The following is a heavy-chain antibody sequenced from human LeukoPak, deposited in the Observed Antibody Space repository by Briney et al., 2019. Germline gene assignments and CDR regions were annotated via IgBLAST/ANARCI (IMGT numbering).Heavy chain of an antibody. CDR1: GYTFTGCY. J-gene: IGHJ6*03. CDR2: INPNSGGT. Sequence: ASVKVSCKASGYTFTGCYMHWVRHAPGQGLEWMGWINPNSGGTNYAQKFQGRVTMTRDTSISTAYMELSRLRSDDTAVYYCARDPGPLTIFGVLYYMDVWGKGTTVTVSS. CDR3: ARDPGPLTIFGVLYYMDV. V-gene: IGHV1-2*02. D-gene: IGHD3-3*01.